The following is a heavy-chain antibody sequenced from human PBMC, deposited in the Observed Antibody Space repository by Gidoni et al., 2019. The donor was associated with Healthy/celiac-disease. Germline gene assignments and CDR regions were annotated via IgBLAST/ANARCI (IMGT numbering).Heavy chain of an antibody. CDR2: INHSGST. CDR3: ARGVKVRFYDSSGYYYRSRKSGGFDY. Sequence: QVQLQQWGAGLLKPSETLSLTCAVYGGSFSGYYWSWIRPPPGKGLEWIGEINHSGSTNYNPSLKSRVTISVDTSKNQFSLKLSSVTAADTAVYYCARGVKVRFYDSSGYYYRSRKSGGFDYWGQGTLVTVSS. CDR1: GGSFSGYY. D-gene: IGHD3-22*01. J-gene: IGHJ4*02. V-gene: IGHV4-34*01.